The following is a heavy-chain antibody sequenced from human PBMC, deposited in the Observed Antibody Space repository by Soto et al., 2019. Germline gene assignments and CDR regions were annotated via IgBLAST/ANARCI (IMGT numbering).Heavy chain of an antibody. CDR2: IHYSGSA. V-gene: IGHV4-30-4*01. CDR3: AREMATMKFDY. Sequence: PSETLSLTCTVSGGSISRGDYHWTWSRQPPGKGLEWIGYIHYSGSAYYNPSLKSRVTISVDTSKKQFSLRLSSVTAADTAVYYCAREMATMKFDYWGQGALVTVSS. CDR1: GGSISRGDYH. J-gene: IGHJ4*02.